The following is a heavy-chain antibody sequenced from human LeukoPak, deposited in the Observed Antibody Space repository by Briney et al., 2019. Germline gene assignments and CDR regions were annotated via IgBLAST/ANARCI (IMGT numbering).Heavy chain of an antibody. D-gene: IGHD2/OR15-2a*01. CDR1: GFTFSSYE. CDR2: ISGSGTTK. Sequence: GGSLRLSCAASGFTFSSYEMNWVRQGPGKGLEWVSYISGSGTTKYYADSVKGRFTLSRDNAKKSLSLQMNSLRAEDTAIYYCARSNRDAFDMWGQGTVVTVSS. CDR3: ARSNRDAFDM. V-gene: IGHV3-48*03. J-gene: IGHJ3*02.